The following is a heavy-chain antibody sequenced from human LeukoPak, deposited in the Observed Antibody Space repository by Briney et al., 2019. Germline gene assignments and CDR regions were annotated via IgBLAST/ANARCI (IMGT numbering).Heavy chain of an antibody. Sequence: SETLSLTCAVYGGSFSGYYWSWIRQPPGKGLEWLGEINHSGSTNYNPSLKSRVTISVDTSKNQFSLKLSSVTAADTAVYYCARTAGDRYSGSYPPANWGQGTLVTVSS. CDR1: GGSFSGYY. CDR3: ARTAGDRYSGSYPPAN. CDR2: INHSGST. J-gene: IGHJ4*02. D-gene: IGHD1-26*01. V-gene: IGHV4-34*01.